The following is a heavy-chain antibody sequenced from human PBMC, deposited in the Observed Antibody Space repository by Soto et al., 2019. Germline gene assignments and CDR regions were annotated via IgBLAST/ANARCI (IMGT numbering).Heavy chain of an antibody. Sequence: QVQLVQSGAEVRKPGSSVKVSCKASGGTFTTYDISWVRQAPGQGLEWMGGIIPLFDATKYAQKFQGRVTITADKSTGTVYMELSSLRSEDTAMYCCARDRSSSWYNGTFYFDSWGQGTLVTVSS. CDR3: ARDRSSSWYNGTFYFDS. CDR1: GGTFTTYD. J-gene: IGHJ4*02. V-gene: IGHV1-69*06. CDR2: IIPLFDAT. D-gene: IGHD6-19*01.